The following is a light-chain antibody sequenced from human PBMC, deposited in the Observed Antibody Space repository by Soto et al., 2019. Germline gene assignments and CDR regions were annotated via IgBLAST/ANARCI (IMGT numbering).Light chain of an antibody. CDR1: QSISNNY. Sequence: EVVLTQSPGTLSLSPGERATLSCRASQSISNNYLAWYQQKPGQAPRLLIYGASSRATDIPDRFSGSGSGTDFTLTINRLEPEDFVVYFCQQYDTSPHTFGPGTKVDIK. CDR3: QQYDTSPHT. J-gene: IGKJ3*01. CDR2: GAS. V-gene: IGKV3-20*01.